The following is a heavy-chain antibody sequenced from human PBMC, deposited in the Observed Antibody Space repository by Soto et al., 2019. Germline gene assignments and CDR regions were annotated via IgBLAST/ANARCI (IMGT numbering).Heavy chain of an antibody. CDR1: GFSLSDYA. CDR3: ARIKLVEWFFINVDVYDMDV. Sequence: HGGSLRLSCVASGFSLSDYAVNWVRQAPGKGLEWVSFISSDSRTIYYADSVEGRFTVSRDNARNSVSLQMDSLRDEDAAVYYCARIKLVEWFFINVDVYDMDVWGQGTPVTVSS. J-gene: IGHJ6*02. CDR2: ISSDSRTI. V-gene: IGHV3-48*02. D-gene: IGHD3-3*01.